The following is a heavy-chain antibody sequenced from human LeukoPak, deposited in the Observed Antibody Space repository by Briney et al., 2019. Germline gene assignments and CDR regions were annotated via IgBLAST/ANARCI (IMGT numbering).Heavy chain of an antibody. CDR1: GFTFSSYS. CDR3: VSQLEDVPFDY. D-gene: IGHD5-24*01. CDR2: ISSSSIYI. J-gene: IGHJ4*02. Sequence: GGSLRLSCAASGFTFSSYSMNWVRQAPGKGLEWVSFISSSSIYIYYADSVKGRFTISRDNAKNSLYLQMNSLRAEDTAVYYCVSQLEDVPFDYWGQGTRVTVSS. V-gene: IGHV3-21*01.